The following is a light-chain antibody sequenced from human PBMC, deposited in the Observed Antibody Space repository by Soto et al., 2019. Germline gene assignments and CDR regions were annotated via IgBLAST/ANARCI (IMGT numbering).Light chain of an antibody. J-gene: IGLJ1*01. V-gene: IGLV2-14*01. CDR1: SSDVGGYKY. CDR3: NSYTSSSSYV. CDR2: TVN. Sequence: QCALTQPASVSGSPGQAITISCTGTSSDVGGYKYVSWYQQHPGKAPKLLIYTVNNRPSGVSNRFSGSKSGNTASLTISGLQAEDEADYYCNSYTSSSSYVFGTGTKVTVL.